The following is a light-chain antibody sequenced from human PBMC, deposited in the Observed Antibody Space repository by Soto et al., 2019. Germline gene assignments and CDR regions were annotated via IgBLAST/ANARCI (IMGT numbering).Light chain of an antibody. CDR1: QSVRSNF. Sequence: VLTHSPGTLSLSPGERATLSCRASQSVRSNFLAWYQQKPGQAPRLLIYGASNRATGIPDRFSGSGSVTDFTLTITRLEPEDFAMYYCQRYDSLRTFGQGTKVDIK. V-gene: IGKV3-20*01. CDR3: QRYDSLRT. J-gene: IGKJ1*01. CDR2: GAS.